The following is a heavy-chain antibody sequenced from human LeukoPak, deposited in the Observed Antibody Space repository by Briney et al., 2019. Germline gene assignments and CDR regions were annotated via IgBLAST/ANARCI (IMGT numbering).Heavy chain of an antibody. CDR3: ARDISGVRFDY. D-gene: IGHD3-10*01. Sequence: ASVKVSCRTSGYTLTTYFMHWVRQAPGQGLEWMGWINPNNGGRNYAQKFQGRVTMTTDTSINTAYMELSGLRSDDTGEYYCARDISGVRFDYWGQGTLVTVSS. CDR2: INPNNGGR. V-gene: IGHV1-2*02. CDR1: GYTLTTYF. J-gene: IGHJ4*02.